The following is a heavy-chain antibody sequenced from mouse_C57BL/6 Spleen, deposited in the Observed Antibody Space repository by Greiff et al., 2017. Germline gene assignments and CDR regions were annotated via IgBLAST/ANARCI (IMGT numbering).Heavy chain of an antibody. CDR3: ARAGYGMAY. CDR1: GYSFTDYN. J-gene: IGHJ4*01. CDR2: INPNYGTT. V-gene: IGHV1-39*01. Sequence: VHVKQSGPELVKPGASVKISCKASGYSFTDYNMHWVKQSPGKSLEWIGVINPNYGTTSYNQKFKGKATLTVDQSSSTAYMQLNSLTSEASAVYYCARAGYGMAYWGQGTLVTVSA.